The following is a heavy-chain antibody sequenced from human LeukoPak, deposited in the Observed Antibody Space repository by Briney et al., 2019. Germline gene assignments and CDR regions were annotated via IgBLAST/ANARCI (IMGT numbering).Heavy chain of an antibody. CDR3: VRAGGSSWSDF. J-gene: IGHJ4*02. D-gene: IGHD6-13*01. CDR1: GFTFSSYS. Sequence: GGSLRLSCAASGFTFSSYSMNWVRQAPGKGLEWVANINQDGSENHYVDSVKGRFTISRDNAKNSVFVQMNGLRVEDTAVYYCVRAGGSSWSDFWGQGTLVTVSS. V-gene: IGHV3-7*01. CDR2: INQDGSEN.